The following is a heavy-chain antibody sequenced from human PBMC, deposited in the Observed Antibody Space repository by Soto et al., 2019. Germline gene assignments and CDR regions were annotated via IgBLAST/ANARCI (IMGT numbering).Heavy chain of an antibody. V-gene: IGHV3-21*01. D-gene: IGHD3-10*01. Sequence: PGGSLRLSCAASGFTFINYYMNWVRHAPGKGLEWVSSISSTSSYIYYADSVRGRFTISRDNAKNSLYLQMNSLRAEDTAIYYCARNYYTTNWENGYYHYAMHVWGQGTTVTVSS. J-gene: IGHJ6*02. CDR2: ISSTSSYI. CDR3: ARNYYTTNWENGYYHYAMHV. CDR1: GFTFINYY.